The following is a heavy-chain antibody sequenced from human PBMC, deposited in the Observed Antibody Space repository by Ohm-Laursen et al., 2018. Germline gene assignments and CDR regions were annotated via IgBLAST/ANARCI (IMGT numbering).Heavy chain of an antibody. CDR2: IKQDGNEK. Sequence: SLRLSCTASGFTFSSYWMTWVRQAPGKGLEWVANIKQDGNEKHYVDSVKGRFTVSRDNTKNSLYLQMNSLRAEDTAVYYCARAKDTAMVNWGQGTLVTVSS. V-gene: IGHV3-7*03. CDR1: GFTFSSYW. J-gene: IGHJ4*02. D-gene: IGHD5-18*01. CDR3: ARAKDTAMVN.